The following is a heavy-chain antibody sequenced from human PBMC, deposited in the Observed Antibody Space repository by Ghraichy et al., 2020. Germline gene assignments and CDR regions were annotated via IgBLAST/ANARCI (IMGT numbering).Heavy chain of an antibody. J-gene: IGHJ6*02. CDR1: GFTFSDYY. Sequence: GGSLRLSCAASGFTFSDYYMSWIRQAPGKGLEWVSYISGSSGYIRYADSVKGRFTISRHNAENSLYLEMNSLRPEDTALYYCAREDTRTVTTYSSFFYYGLDVWGRGTTVTVSS. D-gene: IGHD4-11*01. V-gene: IGHV3-11*06. CDR3: AREDTRTVTTYSSFFYYGLDV. CDR2: ISGSSGYI.